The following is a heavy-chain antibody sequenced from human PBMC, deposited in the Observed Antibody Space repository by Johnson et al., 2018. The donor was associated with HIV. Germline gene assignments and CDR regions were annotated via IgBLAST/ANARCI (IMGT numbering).Heavy chain of an antibody. CDR3: ARDREDPSDSYGAFDI. J-gene: IGHJ3*02. V-gene: IGHV3-30-3*01. Sequence: QVQLVESGGGVVQPGRSLRLSCAPSGFTFSRYAMHWVRQAPGKGLEWVAVISYDGSNKYYADSVKGRFTISRDNSKNTLYLQMNSLRAEDTAVYYCARDREDPSDSYGAFDIWGQGTMVTVSS. CDR1: GFTFSRYA. CDR2: ISYDGSNK. D-gene: IGHD5-18*01.